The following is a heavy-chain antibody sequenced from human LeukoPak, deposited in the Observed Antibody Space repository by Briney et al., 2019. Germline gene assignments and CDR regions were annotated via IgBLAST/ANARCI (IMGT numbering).Heavy chain of an antibody. J-gene: IGHJ3*02. D-gene: IGHD5-12*01. CDR1: GGSISSSSYY. CDR2: IYYSGRT. Sequence: SETLSLTCSVSGGSISSSSYYWGWIRQPPGKGLEWIGSIYYSGRTYYNPSLKSRVTISVDTSKNQFSLKLSSVTAADTAVYYCARSCLIVDIVATIRARLGGNAFDIWGQGTVVTVSS. CDR3: ARSCLIVDIVATIRARLGGNAFDI. V-gene: IGHV4-39*07.